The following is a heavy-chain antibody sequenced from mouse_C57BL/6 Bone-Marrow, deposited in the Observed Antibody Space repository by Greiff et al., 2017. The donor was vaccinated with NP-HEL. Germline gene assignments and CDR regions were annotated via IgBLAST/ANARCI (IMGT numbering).Heavy chain of an antibody. CDR1: GYTFTSYW. CDR3: ARYRASTGTRAMDY. CDR2: INSSSGYT. Sequence: VQLQQSGAELAKPGASVKLSCKASGYTFTSYWMHWVKQRPGQGLEWIGYINSSSGYTKYNPKFKDKATLTADKSSSTAYMALSHLTYEDSAVYYCARYRASTGTRAMDYWGQGTSVTVSS. D-gene: IGHD4-1*02. J-gene: IGHJ4*01. V-gene: IGHV1-7*01.